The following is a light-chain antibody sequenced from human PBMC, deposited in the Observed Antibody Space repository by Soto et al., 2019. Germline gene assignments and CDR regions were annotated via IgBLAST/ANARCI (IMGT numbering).Light chain of an antibody. Sequence: QSVLTQPPSVSAAPGQKVTISCSGSSSNIGNNYVSWYQQLPGTAPKLLIYENNKRPSGIPDRFSGSKSGTSATLGITGLQTGDEADYYCGTWDSSLSVNYVFGTGTKATVL. CDR2: ENN. V-gene: IGLV1-51*02. CDR3: GTWDSSLSVNYV. CDR1: SSNIGNNY. J-gene: IGLJ1*01.